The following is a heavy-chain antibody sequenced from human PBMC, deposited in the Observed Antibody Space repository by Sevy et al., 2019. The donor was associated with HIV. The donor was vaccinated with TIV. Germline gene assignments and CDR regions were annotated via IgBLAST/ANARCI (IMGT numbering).Heavy chain of an antibody. CDR2: ISGSGGST. V-gene: IGHV3-23*01. D-gene: IGHD1-20*01. CDR3: AKDGYKPSVGDENYYYYYMDV. J-gene: IGHJ6*03. Sequence: GGSLRLSCAASGFTFSSYAMSWVRQAPGKGLEWVSAISGSGGSTYYADSVKGRFTISRDNSKNTLYLQMNSLGAEATAVYYCAKDGYKPSVGDENYYYYYMDVWGKGTTVTVSS. CDR1: GFTFSSYA.